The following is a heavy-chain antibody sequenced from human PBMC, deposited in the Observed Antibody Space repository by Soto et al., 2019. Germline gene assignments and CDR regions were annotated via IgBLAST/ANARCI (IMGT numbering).Heavy chain of an antibody. CDR3: ARFLFYAPNGRYFLDY. V-gene: IGHV4-30-4*01. CDR2: IYYSGST. Sequence: SETLSLTCTVSRGSISSGDYYWSWIRQPPGKGLEWIGYIYYSGSTYYNPSLKSRVTISVDTSKKQFSLKLSSVTAADTAVYYCARFLFYAPNGRYFLDYWSQGTLVTVSS. D-gene: IGHD1-26*01. CDR1: RGSISSGDYY. J-gene: IGHJ4*01.